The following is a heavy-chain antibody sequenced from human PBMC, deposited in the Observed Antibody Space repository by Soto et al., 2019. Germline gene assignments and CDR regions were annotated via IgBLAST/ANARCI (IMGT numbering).Heavy chain of an antibody. Sequence: QVQLVQSGAEVKKPGASVKVSCKASGYTFTSYAMHWVRQAPGQRLEWMGWINAGNGNTKYSQKFQGRVTITRDTSASTAYMELSSLRSEDTAVYYCARSGSVVVPALATDWFDPWGQGTLVTVSS. V-gene: IGHV1-3*01. CDR2: INAGNGNT. CDR3: ARSGSVVVPALATDWFDP. J-gene: IGHJ5*02. D-gene: IGHD2-2*01. CDR1: GYTFTSYA.